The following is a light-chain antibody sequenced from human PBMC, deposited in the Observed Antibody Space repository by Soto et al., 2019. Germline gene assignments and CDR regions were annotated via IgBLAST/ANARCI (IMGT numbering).Light chain of an antibody. CDR3: ETWDSNTRV. Sequence: QLVLTKSSYASASLGSSVKLTCTLSSGHSSYIIAWHQQQPGKATRYLMKREGSGSYNKGSGVPDRFSGSSSGADRYLTISNRQFEDAEDYYCETWDSNTRVFGGGTKLTVL. J-gene: IGLJ2*01. V-gene: IGLV4-60*02. CDR1: SGHSSYI. CDR2: REGSGSY.